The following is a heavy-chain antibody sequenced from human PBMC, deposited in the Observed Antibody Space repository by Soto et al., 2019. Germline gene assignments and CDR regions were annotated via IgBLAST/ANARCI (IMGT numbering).Heavy chain of an antibody. D-gene: IGHD5-12*01. CDR1: GGAVSSYC. J-gene: IGHJ3*02. CDR2: IYYSGST. CDR3: ARVGQMATIGI. Sequence: SDTLRLTCAVAGGAVSSYCWSWIRQPPGKGLEWIGYIYYSGSTNYNPSLKSRVTISVDTSKNQFSLKLSSVTAAGTAVYYCARVGQMATIGIRGQGTMVTVSS. V-gene: IGHV4-59*02.